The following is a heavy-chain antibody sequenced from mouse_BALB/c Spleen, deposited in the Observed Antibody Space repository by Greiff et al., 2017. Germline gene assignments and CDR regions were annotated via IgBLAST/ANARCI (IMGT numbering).Heavy chain of an antibody. CDR2: INPSNGGT. V-gene: IGHV1S81*02. J-gene: IGHJ4*01. CDR1: GYTFTSYY. CDR3: TRYYWGLEAMDY. D-gene: IGHD1-1*01. Sequence: QVQLQQSGAELVKPGASVKLSCKASGYTFTSYYMYWVKQRPGQGLEWIGEINPSNGGTNFNEKFKSKATLTVDKSSSTAYMQLSSLTSEDSAVYYCTRYYWGLEAMDYWGQGTSVTVSS.